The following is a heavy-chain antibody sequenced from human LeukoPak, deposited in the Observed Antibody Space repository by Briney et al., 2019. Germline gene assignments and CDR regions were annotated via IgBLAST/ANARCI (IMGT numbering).Heavy chain of an antibody. CDR1: GFTYSSYW. Sequence: GGSLRLSCVASGFTYSSYWMSWAREAPGKGLECVSGINWNGGSTGYADSVKGRFTISRDNDKNSLYLQMNSLRAEDTALYYCARDNLGGNPARDAFDIWGQGTMVTVSS. J-gene: IGHJ3*02. CDR3: ARDNLGGNPARDAFDI. CDR2: INWNGGST. V-gene: IGHV3-20*04. D-gene: IGHD4-23*01.